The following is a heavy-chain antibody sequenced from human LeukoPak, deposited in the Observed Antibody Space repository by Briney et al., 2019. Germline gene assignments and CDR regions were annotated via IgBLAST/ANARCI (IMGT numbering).Heavy chain of an antibody. D-gene: IGHD6-19*01. Sequence: ASVKVSCKASGYTFTSYDINWVRQATGQGLEWMGWMNPNSGNTGYAQKFQGRVTMTEDTSTDTAYMELSSLRSEDTAVYYCATDSGRSSGWYGGDFDYWGQGTLVTVSS. CDR2: MNPNSGNT. CDR3: ATDSGRSSGWYGGDFDY. J-gene: IGHJ4*02. CDR1: GYTFTSYD. V-gene: IGHV1-8*02.